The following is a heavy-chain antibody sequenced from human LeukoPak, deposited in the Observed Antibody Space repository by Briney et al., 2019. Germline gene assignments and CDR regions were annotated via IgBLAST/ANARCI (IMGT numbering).Heavy chain of an antibody. CDR2: IIPIFGTA. J-gene: IGHJ6*03. CDR1: GGTFSSYA. CDR3: ARGPGIQLWTPLYYYYYMDV. Sequence: ASVKVSCKASGGTFSSYAISCVRQAPGQGLEWMGGIIPIFGTANYAQKFRGRVTITTDESTSTAYMELSSLRSEDTAVYYCARGPGIQLWTPLYYYYYMDVWGKGTTVTVSS. V-gene: IGHV1-69*05. D-gene: IGHD5-18*01.